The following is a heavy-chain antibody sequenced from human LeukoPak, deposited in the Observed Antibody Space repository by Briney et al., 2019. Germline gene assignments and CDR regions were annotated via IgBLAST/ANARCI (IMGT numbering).Heavy chain of an antibody. Sequence: SVKVSCKASGGTFSSYAISWVRQAPGQGLEWMGGIIPIFGTANYAQKFQGRVTITADKSTSTAYMELSSLRSEDTAVYYCARDNSVEDTAWWFDPWGQGTLVTVSS. CDR3: ARDNSVEDTAWWFDP. V-gene: IGHV1-69*06. J-gene: IGHJ5*02. D-gene: IGHD4-23*01. CDR2: IIPIFGTA. CDR1: GGTFSSYA.